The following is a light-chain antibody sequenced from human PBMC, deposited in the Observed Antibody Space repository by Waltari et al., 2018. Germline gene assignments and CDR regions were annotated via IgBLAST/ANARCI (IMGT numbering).Light chain of an antibody. J-gene: IGLJ2*01. V-gene: IGLV2-11*01. Sequence: QSPLTQPRSVSGSPRQPVTLSCPGATSAVRGFTYVSWYPHHPVKAPKLMIYDVGKRPSVVPDRFSGSKSGDTASLTISGLQAEDEADYYCCSYAASYVVFGGGTKLTVL. CDR1: TSAVRGFTY. CDR3: CSYAASYVV. CDR2: DVG.